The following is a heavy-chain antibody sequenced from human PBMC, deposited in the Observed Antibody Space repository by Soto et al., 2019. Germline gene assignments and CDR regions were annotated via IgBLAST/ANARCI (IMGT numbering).Heavy chain of an antibody. CDR1: GFTFSSYA. Sequence: QVQLVESGGGVGQPGRSLRLSCAASGFTFSSYAMHWVRQAPGKGLEWVAVISYDGSNKYYADSVKGRFTISRDNSKNTLYLQMNSLRAEDTVVYYCALCSWGSLDAFAIWGQGTMVTVSS. V-gene: IGHV3-30-3*01. J-gene: IGHJ3*02. D-gene: IGHD6-13*01. CDR2: ISYDGSNK. CDR3: ALCSWGSLDAFAI.